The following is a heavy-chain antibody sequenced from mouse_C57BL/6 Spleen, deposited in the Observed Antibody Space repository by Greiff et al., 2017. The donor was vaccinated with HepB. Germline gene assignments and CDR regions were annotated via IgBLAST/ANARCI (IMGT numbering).Heavy chain of an antibody. CDR1: GYTFTSYW. CDR2: IDPSDSYT. J-gene: IGHJ2*01. V-gene: IGHV1-50*01. Sequence: QVQLQQPGAELVKPGASVKLSCKASGYTFTSYWMQWVKQRPGQGLEWIGEIDPSDSYTNYNQKFKGKATLTVDTSSSTAYMQLSSLTSEDSAVYYWARGGKIPGIDDWGQGTTRTVSS. D-gene: IGHD5-1-1*01. CDR3: ARGGKIPGIDD.